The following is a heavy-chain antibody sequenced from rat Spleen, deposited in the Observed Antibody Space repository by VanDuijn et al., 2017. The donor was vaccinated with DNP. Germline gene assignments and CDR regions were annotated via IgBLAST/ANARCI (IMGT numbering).Heavy chain of an antibody. Sequence: EVQLQESGPGLVKPSQSLSLTCSVTGYSLTSSYRWNWIRKFPGNKLEWLGSINSAGSIEYNPSLKGRISITSDTSKNQFFLQVNSVTTDDTATYYCTRGDILRSFDYWGQGVMVTVSS. J-gene: IGHJ2*01. CDR1: GYSLTSSYR. D-gene: IGHD1-6*01. CDR2: INSAGSI. CDR3: TRGDILRSFDY. V-gene: IGHV3-3*01.